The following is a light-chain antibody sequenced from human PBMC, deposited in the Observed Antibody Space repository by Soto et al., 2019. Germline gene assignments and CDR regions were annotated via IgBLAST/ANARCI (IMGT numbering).Light chain of an antibody. CDR2: DAY. V-gene: IGKV3-11*01. CDR3: QQRSNWPRT. Sequence: EIVLTQSPATLSLSPGERATLFCRASQSVSAYLAWYEQKPGRAPRLLIYDAYNRDTGIPARFSGSVSETDFTLTISSLEPEDFAVYYCQQRSNWPRTFDQGTKVEIK. CDR1: QSVSAY. J-gene: IGKJ1*01.